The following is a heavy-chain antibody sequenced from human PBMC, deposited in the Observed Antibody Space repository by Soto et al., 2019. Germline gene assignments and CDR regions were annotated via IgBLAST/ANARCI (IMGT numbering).Heavy chain of an antibody. CDR3: ARDRDRHSSGLPSFDP. D-gene: IGHD3-22*01. J-gene: IGHJ5*02. V-gene: IGHV4-59*02. CDR2: IYHTGTH. CDR1: GGSVSNYY. Sequence: PSETLSLTFSVSGGSVSNYYWRWVRQPPGKGLEWIGYIYHTGTHDYNPSLRCRATISVDTSKDQFSLKLTSVTAADTAVYSCARDRDRHSSGLPSFDPWGQGILVTVAS.